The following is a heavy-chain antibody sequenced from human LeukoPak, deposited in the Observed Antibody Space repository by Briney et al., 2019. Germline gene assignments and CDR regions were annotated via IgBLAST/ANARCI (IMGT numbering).Heavy chain of an antibody. CDR3: VLSYFDSDGLRDH. CDR1: GGSFSSTGSY. D-gene: IGHD3-22*01. J-gene: IGHJ4*02. CDR2: ISYGGRT. Sequence: SETLSLTCSISGGSFSSTGSYWEWIRQPPGKGLEYIGLISYGGRTYYNPSLKSRVTISVDTSKNQFSLKLTSVTAADTAVYYCVLSYFDSDGLRDHWGQGTLVTVSS. V-gene: IGHV4-39*01.